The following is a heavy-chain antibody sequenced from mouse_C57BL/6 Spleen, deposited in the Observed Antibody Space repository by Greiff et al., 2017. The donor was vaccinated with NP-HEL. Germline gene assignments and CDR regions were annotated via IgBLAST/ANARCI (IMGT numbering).Heavy chain of an antibody. CDR2: IDPDSGGT. CDR3: ARGGGAYGTVKGFDY. D-gene: IGHD1-1*01. J-gene: IGHJ2*01. V-gene: IGHV1-72*01. Sequence: QVQLQQPGAELVKPGASVKLSCKASGYTFTSYWMHWVKQRPGRGLEWIGRIDPDSGGTKYNEKFKSKATLTVDNPSSTAYMQLSSLTSEESAVYYGARGGGAYGTVKGFDYWGQGTTLTVSS. CDR1: GYTFTSYW.